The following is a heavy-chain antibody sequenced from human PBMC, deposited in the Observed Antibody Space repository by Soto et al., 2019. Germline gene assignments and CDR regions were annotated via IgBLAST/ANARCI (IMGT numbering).Heavy chain of an antibody. D-gene: IGHD3-3*01. CDR1: GGSISSSSYY. CDR2: IYYSGST. CDR3: ARRRVGGTIFGVSPNWFDP. Sequence: SETLSLTCTVSGGSISSSSYYWGWIRQPPGKGLEWIGSIYYSGSTYYNPSLKSRVTISVDTSKNQFSLKLSSVTAADTAVYYCARRRVGGTIFGVSPNWFDPWGQGTLVTVSS. V-gene: IGHV4-39*01. J-gene: IGHJ5*02.